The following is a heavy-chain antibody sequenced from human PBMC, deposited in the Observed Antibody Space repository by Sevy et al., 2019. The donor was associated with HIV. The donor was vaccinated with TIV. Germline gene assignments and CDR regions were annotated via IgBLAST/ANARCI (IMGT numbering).Heavy chain of an antibody. D-gene: IGHD4-17*01. Sequence: GGSLRLSCAASGFSVSSYEMNWVRQAPGKGLEWVSFITSSGSTKHYSDSVRGRFTISRDNAKYSLSLQMNSLRAEDTAIYYCARDLPPSATTVAHFDYWGQGTLVTVSS. V-gene: IGHV3-48*03. CDR1: GFSVSSYE. CDR3: ARDLPPSATTVAHFDY. J-gene: IGHJ4*02. CDR2: ITSSGSTK.